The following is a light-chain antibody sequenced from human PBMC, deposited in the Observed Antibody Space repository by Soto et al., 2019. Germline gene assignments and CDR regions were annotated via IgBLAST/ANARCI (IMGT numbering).Light chain of an antibody. J-gene: IGLJ1*01. CDR2: DVT. CDR1: RSDVGGFNF. Sequence: QSVLTQPASVSGSPGQSMTISCTGTRSDVGGFNFVSWYQQYPGKAPKVIIYDVTDRPSGVSDRFSGSKSGNTASLTISGLQAEDEADYYCCSYTSISTYVFGTGTKVTVL. CDR3: CSYTSISTYV. V-gene: IGLV2-14*01.